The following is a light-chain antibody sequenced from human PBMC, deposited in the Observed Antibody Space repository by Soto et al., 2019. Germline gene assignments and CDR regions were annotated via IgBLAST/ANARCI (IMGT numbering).Light chain of an antibody. CDR2: IEGSGSY. V-gene: IGLV4-60*02. Sequence: QSVLTQSSSASASLGSSVKLTCTLSSGHSSYIIAWHQQQPGKAPRYLMKIEGSGSYNKGSGVPDRFSGSSSGADRYLTIPSLQFEDEADYYCETWDSNTWVFGGGTKLTVL. J-gene: IGLJ3*02. CDR3: ETWDSNTWV. CDR1: SGHSSYI.